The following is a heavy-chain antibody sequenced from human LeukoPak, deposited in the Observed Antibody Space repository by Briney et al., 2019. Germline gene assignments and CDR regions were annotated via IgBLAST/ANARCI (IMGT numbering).Heavy chain of an antibody. CDR2: IYYSGST. D-gene: IGHD3-16*01. CDR3: ARSGAEITRLYDY. J-gene: IGHJ4*02. Sequence: SETLSLTCTVSGGSISSGGYYWSWIRQHPGKGLEWIGYIYYSGSTYYNPSLKSRVTISVDTSKNQFSLKLSSVTAADTAVYYCARSGAEITRLYDYWGQGTLVTVSS. V-gene: IGHV4-31*03. CDR1: GGSISSGGYY.